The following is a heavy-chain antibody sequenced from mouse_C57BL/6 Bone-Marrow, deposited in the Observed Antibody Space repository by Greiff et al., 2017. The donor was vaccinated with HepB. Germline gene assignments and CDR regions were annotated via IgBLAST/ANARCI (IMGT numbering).Heavy chain of an antibody. CDR1: GFTFSDYY. Sequence: DVQLVESGGGLVQPGGSLKLSCAASGFTFSDYYMYWVRQTPEKRLEWVAYISNGGGSTYYPDTVKGRFTISRDNAKNTLYLQMSRLKSEDTAMYYCATPITTVVAPIAYWGQGTLVTVSA. CDR3: ATPITTVVAPIAY. CDR2: ISNGGGST. V-gene: IGHV5-12*01. D-gene: IGHD1-1*01. J-gene: IGHJ3*01.